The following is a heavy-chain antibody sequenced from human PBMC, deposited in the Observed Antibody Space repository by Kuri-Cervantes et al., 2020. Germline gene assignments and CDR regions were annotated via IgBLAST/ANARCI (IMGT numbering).Heavy chain of an antibody. D-gene: IGHD3-10*01. J-gene: IGHJ6*02. Sequence: GGSLRLSCAASGFTFSSYAMSWVRQAPGKGLEGMAVISYDGSNKYYADSVKGRFTISRDNSKNTLYLQMNSLRAEDTAVYYCVMVRGVILTNYYGMDVWGQGTTVTVSS. CDR2: ISYDGSNK. CDR3: VMVRGVILTNYYGMDV. CDR1: GFTFSSYA. V-gene: IGHV3-30-3*01.